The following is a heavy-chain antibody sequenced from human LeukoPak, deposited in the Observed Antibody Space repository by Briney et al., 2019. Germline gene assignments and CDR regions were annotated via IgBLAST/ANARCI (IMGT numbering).Heavy chain of an antibody. CDR2: IIPIFGTA. CDR3: ARVWTLVGATRLLGY. Sequence: ASVKVSCKASGGTFSSYAISWVRQAPGQGLEWMGGIIPIFGTANYAQKFQGRVTITADKSTSTAYMELSSLRSEDTAVYYCARVWTLVGATRLLGYWGQGTLVTVSS. D-gene: IGHD1-26*01. V-gene: IGHV1-69*06. CDR1: GGTFSSYA. J-gene: IGHJ4*02.